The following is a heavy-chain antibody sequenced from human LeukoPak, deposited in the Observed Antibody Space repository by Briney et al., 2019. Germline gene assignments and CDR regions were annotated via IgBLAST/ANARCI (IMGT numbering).Heavy chain of an antibody. D-gene: IGHD6-19*01. CDR2: ISGSGGST. V-gene: IGHV3-23*01. CDR1: GFTFSSYS. CDR3: AKDEAVAGRGWFDP. Sequence: GGSLRLSCAASGFTFSSYSMNWVRQAPGKGLEWVSAISGSGGSTYYADSVKGRFTISRDNSKNTLYLQMNSLRAEDTAVYYCAKDEAVAGRGWFDPWGQGTLVTVSS. J-gene: IGHJ5*02.